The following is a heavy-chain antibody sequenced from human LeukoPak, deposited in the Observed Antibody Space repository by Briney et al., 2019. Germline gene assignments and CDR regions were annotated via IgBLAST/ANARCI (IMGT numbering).Heavy chain of an antibody. CDR2: IYYSGST. CDR3: ARDVLRTGAFDI. J-gene: IGHJ3*02. Sequence: SETLSLTCTVSGGSISSYYWSWIRQPPGKGLEWIGYIYYSGSTNYNPSLKGRVTISVDTSKNQFSLKLSSVTAADTAVYYCARDVLRTGAFDIWGQGTMVTVSS. V-gene: IGHV4-59*01. CDR1: GGSISSYY.